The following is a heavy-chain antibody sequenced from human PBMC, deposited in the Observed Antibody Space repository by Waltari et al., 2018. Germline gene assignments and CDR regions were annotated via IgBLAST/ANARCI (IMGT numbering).Heavy chain of an antibody. J-gene: IGHJ4*02. D-gene: IGHD1-26*01. CDR1: GYTFTGYY. CDR3: ARGGGSYYGY. CDR2: INPTRGGT. V-gene: IGHV1-2*06. Sequence: QVQLVQSGAEVKKPGASVKVSCKASGYTFTGYYMHWVRQAPGQGLEWMGRINPTRGGTNYAQKFQGRVTMTRDTSISTAYMELGRLGSDDTAVYYCARGGGSYYGYWGQGTLVTVSS.